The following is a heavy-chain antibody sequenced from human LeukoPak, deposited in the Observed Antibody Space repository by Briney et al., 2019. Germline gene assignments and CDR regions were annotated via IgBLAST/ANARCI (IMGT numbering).Heavy chain of an antibody. Sequence: SETPSLTCTVSGGSISSYYWSWIRQPPGKGLEWIGYIYYSGSTNYNPSLKSRVTISVDTSKNQFSLKLSSVTAADTAVYYCARVGGFSSGWLYYFDYWGQGTLVTVSS. CDR3: ARVGGFSSGWLYYFDY. CDR2: IYYSGST. D-gene: IGHD6-19*01. V-gene: IGHV4-59*01. CDR1: GGSISSYY. J-gene: IGHJ4*02.